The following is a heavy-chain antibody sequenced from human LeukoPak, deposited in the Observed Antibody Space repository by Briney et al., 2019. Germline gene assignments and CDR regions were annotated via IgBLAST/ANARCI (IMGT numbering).Heavy chain of an antibody. Sequence: PGGSLRLSCATSGFTFSSYSMNWVRQAPGKGLEWVSYISRDSKRIYEADSARGRFIISRDNSKNTLYLQMNSLRAEDTAVYYCAKDRAGITVAGDNGIDYWGQGTLVTVSS. CDR1: GFTFSSYS. CDR2: ISRDSKRI. J-gene: IGHJ4*02. D-gene: IGHD6-19*01. CDR3: AKDRAGITVAGDNGIDY. V-gene: IGHV3-48*01.